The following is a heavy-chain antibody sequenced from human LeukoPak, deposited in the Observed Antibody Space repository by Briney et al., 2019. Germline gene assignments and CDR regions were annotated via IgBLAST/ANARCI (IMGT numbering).Heavy chain of an antibody. CDR1: GFTFSSYG. J-gene: IGHJ5*02. D-gene: IGHD2-21*02. V-gene: IGHV3-23*01. CDR2: ISGSGGST. Sequence: GGTLRLSCAAPGFTFSSYGMTWVRQAPGKGLEWVSAISGSGGSTYYADSVKGRFTISRDNSKNTLYLQMNSLRAEDTAVYYCAKGSYCGGDCYSGGWFDPWGQGTLVTVSS. CDR3: AKGSYCGGDCYSGGWFDP.